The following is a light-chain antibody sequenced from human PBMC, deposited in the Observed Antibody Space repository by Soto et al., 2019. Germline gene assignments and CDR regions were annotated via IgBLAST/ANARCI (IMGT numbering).Light chain of an antibody. CDR3: SSYTSSSTVV. CDR1: SSNIGNNS. V-gene: IGLV1-51*01. CDR2: DNN. J-gene: IGLJ2*01. Sequence: QSVLTQPPSVSAAPGQKVTISCSGSSSNIGNNSVSWYQQLPGTAPNLLIYDNNKRPSGIPDRFSGSKSGNTASLTISGLQAEDEADYYCSSYTSSSTVVFGGGTKLTVL.